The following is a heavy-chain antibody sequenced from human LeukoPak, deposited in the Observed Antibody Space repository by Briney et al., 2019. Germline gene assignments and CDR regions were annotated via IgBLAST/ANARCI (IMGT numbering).Heavy chain of an antibody. CDR1: GGSISSYY. CDR3: ARNPVLGFMDWLYDWFAR. J-gene: IGHJ5*01. CDR2: IYYSGRT. D-gene: IGHD3/OR15-3a*01. V-gene: IGHV4-59*08. Sequence: SETLSLTCTVSGGSISSYYWSWIRQPPGKGLGWIGYIYYSGRTNYNPSLKSRVTISVDTSKNQFSLMLMSGTGADTAVYYCARNPVLGFMDWLYDWFARWGQATLATVSS.